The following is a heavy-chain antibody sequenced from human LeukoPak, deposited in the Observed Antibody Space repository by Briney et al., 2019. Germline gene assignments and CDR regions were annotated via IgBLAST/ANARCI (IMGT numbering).Heavy chain of an antibody. V-gene: IGHV4-59*08. J-gene: IGHJ4*02. Sequence: SDTLSLTCTVSGGSISDYYRSWIRQPPGKGLEWIAYINYSGNTDYNPSLKSRVTISVATSKNRFSLKLNSVTAADTAVYYCARLNVLNNSVLHHFDRWGQGTLVTVSS. CDR2: INYSGNT. CDR1: GGSISDYY. D-gene: IGHD1/OR15-1a*01. CDR3: ARLNVLNNSVLHHFDR.